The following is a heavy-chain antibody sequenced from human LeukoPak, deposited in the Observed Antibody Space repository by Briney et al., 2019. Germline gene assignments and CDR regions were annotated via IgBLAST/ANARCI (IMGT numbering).Heavy chain of an antibody. V-gene: IGHV1-46*01. CDR2: INPSGGST. J-gene: IGHJ3*02. Sequence: ASVKVSCKASGYIFTSYYMLWVRQAPGQGVEWMGMINPSGGSTTYAQKFQGRVTLTSDTSTSTVYMELSSLRSEDTAVYYCARELGDYGDYVDAFDIWGQGTMVTVSS. CDR1: GYIFTSYY. D-gene: IGHD4-17*01. CDR3: ARELGDYGDYVDAFDI.